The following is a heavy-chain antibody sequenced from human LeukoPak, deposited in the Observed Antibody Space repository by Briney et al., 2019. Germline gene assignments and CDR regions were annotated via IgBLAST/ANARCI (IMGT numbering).Heavy chain of an antibody. D-gene: IGHD2-2*01. CDR3: AKGYCSSTICYYHYYFDY. CDR1: GFTFSSYG. J-gene: IGHJ4*02. V-gene: IGHV3-30*02. CDR2: IRYDGSNK. Sequence: GGPLRLSCAASGFTFSSYGMHWVRQAPGKGLGWVAFIRYDGSNKYYADSVKGRFTISRDNSKNTLYLQMNSLRAEDTAVYYCAKGYCSSTICYYHYYFDYWGQGTLVTVSS.